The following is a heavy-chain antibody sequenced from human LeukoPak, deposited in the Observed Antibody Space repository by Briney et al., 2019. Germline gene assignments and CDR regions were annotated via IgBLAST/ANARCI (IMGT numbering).Heavy chain of an antibody. CDR2: IHHSGSA. V-gene: IGHV4-34*01. CDR3: AKHGSYHFDY. J-gene: IGHJ4*02. Sequence: PSETLSLTCTVYGGSLSGYYWSWIRQSPGKGLEWIGQIHHSGSANYNPSLRSRVTISMDTSKNQFSLNLSSVTAADTAVYYCAKHGSYHFDYWGQGTLVTVSS. CDR1: GGSLSGYY. D-gene: IGHD3-10*01.